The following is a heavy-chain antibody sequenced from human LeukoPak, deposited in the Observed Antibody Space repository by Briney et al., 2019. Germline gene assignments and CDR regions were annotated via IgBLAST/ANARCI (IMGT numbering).Heavy chain of an antibody. CDR2: ISYDGSNK. V-gene: IGHV3-30-3*01. D-gene: IGHD2-15*01. J-gene: IGHJ4*02. CDR3: ANGWSPDY. Sequence: GGSLRLSCAASGFTFSSYAMHWVRQAPGKGLEWVAVISYDGSNKYYADSVKGRFTIFRDNSKNTLYLQMNSLRAEDTAVYHCANGWSPDYWGRGTLVTVSS. CDR1: GFTFSSYA.